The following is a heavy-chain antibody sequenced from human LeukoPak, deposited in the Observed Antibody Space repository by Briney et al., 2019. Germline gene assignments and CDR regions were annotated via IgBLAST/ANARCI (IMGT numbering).Heavy chain of an antibody. CDR2: IIPIFGTA. J-gene: IGHJ5*02. V-gene: IGHV1-69*05. Sequence: PVKVSCKASGGTFSSYAISWVRQAPGQGLEWMGRIIPIFGTANYAQKFQGRVTITTDESTSTAYMELSSLRSEDTAVYYCARDLTDRDGYNSNWFDPWGQGTLVTVSS. D-gene: IGHD5-24*01. CDR1: GGTFSSYA. CDR3: ARDLTDRDGYNSNWFDP.